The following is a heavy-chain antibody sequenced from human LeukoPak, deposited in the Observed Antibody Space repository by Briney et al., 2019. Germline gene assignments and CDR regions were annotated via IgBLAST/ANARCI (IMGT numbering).Heavy chain of an antibody. D-gene: IGHD6-13*01. CDR1: GYTFTSYD. CDR3: ARDVFRIAAAGTRIGYFDY. V-gene: IGHV1-46*01. CDR2: INPSGGST. J-gene: IGHJ4*02. Sequence: ASVKVSCKASGYTFTSYDINWVRQAPGQGLEWMGIINPSGGSTSYAQKFQGRVTMTRDMSTSTVYMELSSLRSDDTAVYYCARDVFRIAAAGTRIGYFDYWGQGTLVTVSS.